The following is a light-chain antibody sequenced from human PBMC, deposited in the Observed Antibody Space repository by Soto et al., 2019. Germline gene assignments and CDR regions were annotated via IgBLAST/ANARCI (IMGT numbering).Light chain of an antibody. J-gene: IGKJ1*01. V-gene: IGKV3-15*01. CDR1: QSVSSN. CDR3: QQYNYWWT. CDR2: DAS. Sequence: EIVITQSPATLSVSPGERATLSCRASQSVSSNLAWYQQKPGQAPRLLMYDASTRATGVPARFSGSGSGTEFTLTITRLQSEDSAVYYCQQYNYWWTFGQGTKVDIK.